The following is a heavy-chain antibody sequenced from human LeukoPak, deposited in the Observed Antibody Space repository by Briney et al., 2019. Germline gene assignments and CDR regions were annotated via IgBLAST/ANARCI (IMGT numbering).Heavy chain of an antibody. Sequence: ASVKVSCKASGYTFTNYDINWVRQATGQGLEWMGRMNPKNGNTGYARKFQGRVAMTRDTSISTAYMELSSLRSDDTAVYYCARDMSVQYSSSSKDVYWGQGTLVTVSS. V-gene: IGHV1-8*01. CDR1: GYTFTNYD. D-gene: IGHD6-13*01. CDR2: MNPKNGNT. CDR3: ARDMSVQYSSSSKDVY. J-gene: IGHJ4*02.